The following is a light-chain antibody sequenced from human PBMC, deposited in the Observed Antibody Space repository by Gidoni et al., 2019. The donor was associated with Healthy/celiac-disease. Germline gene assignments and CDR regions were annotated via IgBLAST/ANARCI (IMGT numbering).Light chain of an antibody. CDR1: SSNIGAGYD. CDR3: QSYDSSLSGYV. J-gene: IGLJ1*01. CDR2: GNS. Sequence: SVLTQPPPLSAAPGQGVTISCTGGSSNIGAGYDVHWYQQLPGTAPKLLIYGNSNRPSGVPDRFSGSKSGTSASLAITGLQAEDEADYYCQSYDSSLSGYVFGTGTKVTVL. V-gene: IGLV1-40*01.